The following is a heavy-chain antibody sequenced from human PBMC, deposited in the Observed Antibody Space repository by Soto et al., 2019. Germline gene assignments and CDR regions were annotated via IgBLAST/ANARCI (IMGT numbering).Heavy chain of an antibody. CDR3: ARDDSPMITFGGVIPYDL. V-gene: IGHV3-48*02. CDR1: GFTFTTCN. J-gene: IGHJ4*02. CDR2: ISSSSRTI. Sequence: PGGALRSACAASGFTFTTCNMNWVRQAPGKGLEWVSYISSSSRTIHYVDSVKGRFTISRDNAKNSLYLQMNSLRDDDTAVYYCARDDSPMITFGGVIPYDLWGQGPLVTVS. D-gene: IGHD3-16*02.